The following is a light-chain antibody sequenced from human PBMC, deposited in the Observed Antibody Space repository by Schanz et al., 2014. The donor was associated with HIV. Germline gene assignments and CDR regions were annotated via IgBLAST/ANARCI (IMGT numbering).Light chain of an antibody. CDR3: SSYISGNTWV. J-gene: IGLJ3*02. Sequence: QSALTQPPSASGSPGQSVTISCTGTSSDIGGSKNFSLYQQHPGKAPKIIIYEVNKRPSGVPDRFAWAMSGNTASLTISGLQAEDEADYYCSSYISGNTWVFGGGTKLTVL. CDR1: SSDIGGSKN. CDR2: EVN. V-gene: IGLV2-8*01.